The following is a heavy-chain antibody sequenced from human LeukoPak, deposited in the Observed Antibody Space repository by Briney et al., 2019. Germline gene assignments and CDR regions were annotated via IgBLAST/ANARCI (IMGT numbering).Heavy chain of an antibody. V-gene: IGHV3-23*01. CDR2: ISGSGGST. CDR1: GFTFSSYA. Sequence: PGGSLRLSCADSGFTFSSYAMSWVRQAPGKGLEWVSAISGSGGSTYYADSVKGRFTISRDNSKNTLYLQMNSLRAEDTAVYYCAKGSGVGIYYYYYYMDVWGKGTAVTVSS. J-gene: IGHJ6*03. CDR3: AKGSGVGIYYYYYYMDV. D-gene: IGHD3-3*01.